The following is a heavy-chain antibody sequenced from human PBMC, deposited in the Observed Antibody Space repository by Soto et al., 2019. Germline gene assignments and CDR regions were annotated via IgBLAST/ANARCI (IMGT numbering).Heavy chain of an antibody. D-gene: IGHD1-26*01. Sequence: QVQLVESGGGVVQPERSLRLSCAASGFTFNSFTMHWVRQAPGKGLEWVAVISHDGSHKYSADSVKGRFTISRDDSKNTLYLQMSSLRVEDTAIYYCATWEERYFQDWGQGTLVTVSS. CDR1: GFTFNSFT. CDR3: ATWEERYFQD. V-gene: IGHV3-30-3*01. J-gene: IGHJ1*01. CDR2: ISHDGSHK.